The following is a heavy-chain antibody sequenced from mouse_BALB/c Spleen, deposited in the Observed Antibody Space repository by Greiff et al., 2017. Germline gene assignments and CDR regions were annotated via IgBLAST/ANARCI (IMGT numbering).Heavy chain of an antibody. CDR3: ARSPFYDGYYVDY. Sequence: QVQLQQSGAELVRPGTSVKVSCKASGYAFTNYLIEWVKQRPGQGLEWIGVINPGSGGTNYNEKFKGKATLTADKSSSTAYMQLSSLTSDDSAVYFCARSPFYDGYYVDYWGQGTTLTVSS. CDR2: INPGSGGT. V-gene: IGHV1-54*01. J-gene: IGHJ2*01. D-gene: IGHD2-3*01. CDR1: GYAFTNYL.